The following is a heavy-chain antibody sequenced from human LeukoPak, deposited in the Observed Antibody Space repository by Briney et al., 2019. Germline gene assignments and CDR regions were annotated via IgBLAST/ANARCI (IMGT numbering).Heavy chain of an antibody. CDR1: GFTFSSYW. J-gene: IGHJ4*02. V-gene: IGHV3-7*01. CDR3: ARDPDHYGSGAGGFDY. CDR2: IKQDGSEK. D-gene: IGHD3-10*01. Sequence: GGSLRLSCAASGFTFSSYWMSWVRQAPGKGLEWVANIKQDGSEKYYVDSVKGRFTISRDNAKNSLYLQMNSLRAEDTAVYYCARDPDHYGSGAGGFDYWGQGTLVTVSS.